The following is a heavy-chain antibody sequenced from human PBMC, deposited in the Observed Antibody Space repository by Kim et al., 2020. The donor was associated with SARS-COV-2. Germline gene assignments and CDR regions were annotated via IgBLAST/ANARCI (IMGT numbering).Heavy chain of an antibody. Sequence: SETLSLTCTVSGGYISTYYWGWMRQAPGKGLEWIGYIFHTGSVAYNPSHRSRLTISMDTSKNQFSLKVNSVTAADTALYYCARSFYLHDPDGWYFDLWGRGTLVTVSS. CDR2: IFHTGSV. CDR3: ARSFYLHDPDGWYFDL. V-gene: IGHV4-59*01. CDR1: GGYISTYY. J-gene: IGHJ2*01.